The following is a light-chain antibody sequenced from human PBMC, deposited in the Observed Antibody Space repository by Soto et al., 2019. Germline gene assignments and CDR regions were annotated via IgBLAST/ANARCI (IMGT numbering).Light chain of an antibody. CDR2: SNN. Sequence: QSVLTQPPSASGTPGQRVTISCSGSSSNIGSNTVNWYQQFPGTAPKVLIHSNNQRPSGVPDRFSGSKSGTSASLAISGLQSEDGADYYCAAWDDSLKGYVFGTGTKLTVL. J-gene: IGLJ1*01. CDR3: AAWDDSLKGYV. V-gene: IGLV1-44*01. CDR1: SSNIGSNT.